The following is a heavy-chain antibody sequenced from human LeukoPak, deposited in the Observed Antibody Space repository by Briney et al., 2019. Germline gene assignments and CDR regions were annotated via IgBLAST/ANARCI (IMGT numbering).Heavy chain of an antibody. CDR2: IIPIFGTA. D-gene: IGHD2-21*02. CDR3: ARKYYCGGDCSDAFDI. Sequence: ASVKVSCKASGGTFSSYAISWVRQAPGQGLEWMGGIIPIFGTANYAQKFQGRVTITADESTSTAYMELSSLRSADTAVYYCARKYYCGGDCSDAFDIWGQGTMVTVSS. V-gene: IGHV1-69*01. J-gene: IGHJ3*02. CDR1: GGTFSSYA.